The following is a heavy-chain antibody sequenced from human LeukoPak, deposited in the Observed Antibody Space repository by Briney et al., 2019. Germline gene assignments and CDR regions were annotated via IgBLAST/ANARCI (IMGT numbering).Heavy chain of an antibody. Sequence: ASVKASCKASGYTFTEYYIHWVRQAPGQGLEWMGWINPNTGGTNYAQKFQGRVTMTRDTSISTAYVDLSRLTSDDTAVYYCARARGLVARDPWGQGTLVTVSS. CDR1: GYTFTEYY. J-gene: IGHJ5*02. CDR2: INPNTGGT. CDR3: ARARGLVARDP. D-gene: IGHD3/OR15-3a*01. V-gene: IGHV1-2*02.